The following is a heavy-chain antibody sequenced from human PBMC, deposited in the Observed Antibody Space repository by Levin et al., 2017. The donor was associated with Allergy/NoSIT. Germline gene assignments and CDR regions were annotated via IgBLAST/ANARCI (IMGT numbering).Heavy chain of an antibody. CDR1: GGTFSSFG. CDR3: ASASGGWRQLRGLYYGMDV. D-gene: IGHD3-16*01. J-gene: IGHJ6*02. CDR2: IIPIFGSA. Sequence: GASVKVSCKTSGGTFSSFGISWVRQAPGQGLEWMGGIIPIFGSANYAQKFRGRVTITADEPTSTAYMELRSLRSEDTAIYYCASASGGWRQLRGLYYGMDVWGQGTTVTVSS. V-gene: IGHV1-69*13.